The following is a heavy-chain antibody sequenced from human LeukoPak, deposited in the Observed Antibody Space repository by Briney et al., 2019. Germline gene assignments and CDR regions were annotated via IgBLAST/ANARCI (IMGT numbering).Heavy chain of an antibody. Sequence: ASVKVSCKASGYTFTGYYMHWVRQAPGQGLEWMGWINPNSGGTNYAQKFQGRVTMTRDTSISTAYMELSRLRSDDTAVYYCARAPLRYFDWLLFDYWGQETLVTVSS. CDR1: GYTFTGYY. CDR2: INPNSGGT. D-gene: IGHD3-9*01. CDR3: ARAPLRYFDWLLFDY. V-gene: IGHV1-2*02. J-gene: IGHJ4*02.